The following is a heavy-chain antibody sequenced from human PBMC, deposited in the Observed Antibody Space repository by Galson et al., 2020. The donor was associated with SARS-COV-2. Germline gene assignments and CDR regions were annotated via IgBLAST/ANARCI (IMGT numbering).Heavy chain of an antibody. CDR3: AKDMGPGQYYSTLTP. D-gene: IGHD2-2*01. CDR2: ISYDGSNK. V-gene: IGHV3-30*18. Sequence: GGSLRLSCAASGFTFSSYGMHWVRQAPGKGLEWVAVISYDGSNKYYADSVKGRFTISRDNSKNTLYLQMNSLRAEDTAVYYCAKDMGPGQYYSTLTPWGQGTMVTVSS. J-gene: IGHJ3*01. CDR1: GFTFSSYG.